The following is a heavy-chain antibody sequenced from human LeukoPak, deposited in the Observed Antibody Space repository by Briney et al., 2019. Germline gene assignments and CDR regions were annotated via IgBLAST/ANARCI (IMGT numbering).Heavy chain of an antibody. CDR1: GDSISSSNW. CDR3: ARDTVPGDSFDI. J-gene: IGHJ3*02. V-gene: IGHV4-4*02. CDR2: INYRGSA. Sequence: PSETLSLTCAVSGDSISSSNWWSWVRQPPGKGLEWIGYINYRGSAYYSPSLKSRLIISINTSDNQFSLKLTSVTAADTAVYYCARDTVPGDSFDIWGPGTMVTVSS.